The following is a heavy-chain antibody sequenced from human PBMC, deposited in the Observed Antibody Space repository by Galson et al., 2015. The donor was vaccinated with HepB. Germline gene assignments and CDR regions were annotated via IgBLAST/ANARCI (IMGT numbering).Heavy chain of an antibody. D-gene: IGHD1-26*01. CDR2: LRSDGSDK. CDR3: ARDGLVGGVHYGVDV. CDR1: GFSFSNSA. V-gene: IGHV3-30*02. J-gene: IGHJ6*02. Sequence: SLRLSCAASGFSFSNSAMHWVRQAPGKGLEWVAFLRSDGSDKYHAPSVKGRFTVSRDNSRNTLYLQMNSLRVEDTAVYYCARDGLVGGVHYGVDVWGQGTTVTVSS.